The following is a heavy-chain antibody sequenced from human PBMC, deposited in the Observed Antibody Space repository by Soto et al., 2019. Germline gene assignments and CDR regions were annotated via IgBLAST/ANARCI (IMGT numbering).Heavy chain of an antibody. CDR1: GYTFTSYY. V-gene: IGHV1-46*01. CDR3: ANDYGGNSFLVY. J-gene: IGHJ4*02. Sequence: ASVKVSCKASGYTFTSYYMHWVRQAPGQGLEWMGIINPSGGSTSYAQKFQGRVNMTRDTSTSTVYMELSSMRSEDTAVYYRANDYGGNSFLVYWGQGTLVTASS. CDR2: INPSGGST. D-gene: IGHD4-17*01.